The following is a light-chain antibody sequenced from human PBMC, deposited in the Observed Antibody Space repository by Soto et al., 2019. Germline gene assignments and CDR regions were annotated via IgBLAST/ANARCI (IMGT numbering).Light chain of an antibody. J-gene: IGKJ3*01. Sequence: DVVMTQSPLSLPVTLGQPASISCRSSQSLVYSDGVTYLNWFHQRPGQSPRRLIYKVSNRDSGVPDRFSGSGSGTDFTLKISRVEAEDVGVYFCLQYTHWPFTFGPGTRVDIK. V-gene: IGKV2-30*01. CDR3: LQYTHWPFT. CDR1: QSLVYSDGVTY. CDR2: KVS.